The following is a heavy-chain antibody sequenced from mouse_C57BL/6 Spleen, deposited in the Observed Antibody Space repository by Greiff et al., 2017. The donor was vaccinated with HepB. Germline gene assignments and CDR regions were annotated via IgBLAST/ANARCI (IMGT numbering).Heavy chain of an antibody. CDR1: GYTFTDYY. Sequence: VQLQQSGPVLVKPGASVKMSCKASGYTFTDYYMNWVKQSHGKSLEWIGVINPYNGGTSYNQKFKGKATLTVDKSSSTAYMELNSLTSEDSAVYYCARGASLTTVALRDYAMDYWGQGTSVTVSS. CDR2: INPYNGGT. CDR3: ARGASLTTVALRDYAMDY. V-gene: IGHV1-19*01. J-gene: IGHJ4*01. D-gene: IGHD1-1*01.